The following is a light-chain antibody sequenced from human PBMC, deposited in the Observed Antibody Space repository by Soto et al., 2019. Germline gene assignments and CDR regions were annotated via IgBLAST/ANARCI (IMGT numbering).Light chain of an antibody. CDR2: TAS. CDR1: QPISDY. CDR3: HQHYNTPRT. V-gene: IGKV1-39*01. J-gene: IGKJ1*01. Sequence: DIQMTQSPSSLSPSVGYRVTLTCRTSQPISDYLNWYQQKPGKAPTLLIYTASNLQSGVPSRFSGSGSGTHFTLTISSLQPEDFATYYCHQHYNTPRTFGQGTKVDIK.